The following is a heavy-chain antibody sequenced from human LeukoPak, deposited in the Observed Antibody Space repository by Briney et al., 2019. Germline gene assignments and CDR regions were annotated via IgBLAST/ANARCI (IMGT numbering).Heavy chain of an antibody. CDR2: INHSGST. CDR3: ARGLGSGSYLSYYYYYMDV. CDR1: GGSFSGYY. V-gene: IGHV4-34*01. Sequence: SETLPLTCAVYGGSFSGYYWSWIRQPPGKGLEWIGEINHSGSTNYNPSLKSRVTISVDTSKNQFSLKLSSVTAADTAVYYCARGLGSGSYLSYYYYYMDVWGKGTTVTVSS. D-gene: IGHD3-10*01. J-gene: IGHJ6*03.